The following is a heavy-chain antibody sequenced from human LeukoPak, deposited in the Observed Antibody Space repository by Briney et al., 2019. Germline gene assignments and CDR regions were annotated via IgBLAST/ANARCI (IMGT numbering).Heavy chain of an antibody. Sequence: GGSLRLSCAASGFTFSSYSMNWVRQAPGKGLEWVSSISSSSSYIYYADSVKGRFTISRDNAKNSLYLQMNSLRAEDTAVYYCAKAAGTGPYYFDYWGQGTLVTVSS. CDR3: AKAAGTGPYYFDY. J-gene: IGHJ4*02. CDR2: ISSSSSYI. D-gene: IGHD6-13*01. CDR1: GFTFSSYS. V-gene: IGHV3-21*01.